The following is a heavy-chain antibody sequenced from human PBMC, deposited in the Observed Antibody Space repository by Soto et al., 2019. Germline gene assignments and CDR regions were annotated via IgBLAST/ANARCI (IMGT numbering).Heavy chain of an antibody. CDR2: IYYSGTT. D-gene: IGHD5-18*01. CDR3: ARRRYAGYSYGLYWFDP. J-gene: IGHJ5*02. V-gene: IGHV4-39*01. Sequence: SETLSLTCVVSGGSVTNTTYFWGWIRQPPGKGPEWIGSIYYSGTTYSNPSLKSRLTMSIDTSKNQFSLKLSSVTAADTAVYYRARRRYAGYSYGLYWFDPWGQGALVTV. CDR1: GGSVTNTTYF.